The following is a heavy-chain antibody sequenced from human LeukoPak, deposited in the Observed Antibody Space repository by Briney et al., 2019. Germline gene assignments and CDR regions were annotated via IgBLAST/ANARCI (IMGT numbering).Heavy chain of an antibody. CDR1: GYTFTGYY. D-gene: IGHD3-3*01. CDR2: INPNSGGT. V-gene: IGHV1-2*04. Sequence: ASVKVSCTASGYTFTGYYMHWVRQAPGQGLEWMGWINPNSGGTNYAQKFQGWVTMTRDTSISTAYMELSRLRSDDTAVYYCARDETYYDFWSGYWIYGMDVWGQGTTVTVSS. J-gene: IGHJ6*02. CDR3: ARDETYYDFWSGYWIYGMDV.